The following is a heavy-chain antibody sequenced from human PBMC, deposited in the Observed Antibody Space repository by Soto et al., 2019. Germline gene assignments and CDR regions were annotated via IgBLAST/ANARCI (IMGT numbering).Heavy chain of an antibody. CDR2: INPSDDAT. D-gene: IGHD3-22*01. V-gene: IGHV1-46*01. CDR1: GYTFTRYY. CDR3: ARDLTREGDYYDRSGYYLDY. Sequence: GASVKVSCKASGYTFTRYYMHWVRQAPGQGLEWMGIINPSDDATSYAEKFQGRLTMTKDTSTSTVYMEMSSLRSEDTAVYYCARDLTREGDYYDRSGYYLDYWGQGTPVTVYS. J-gene: IGHJ4*02.